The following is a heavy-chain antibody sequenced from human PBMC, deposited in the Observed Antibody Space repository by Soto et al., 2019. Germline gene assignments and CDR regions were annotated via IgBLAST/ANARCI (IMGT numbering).Heavy chain of an antibody. CDR3: ARDGQYALRFLEWLSYFDY. CDR2: IWYDGSNK. J-gene: IGHJ4*02. Sequence: QVQLVESGGGVVQPGRSLRLSCAASGFTFSSYGMHWVRQAPGKGLEWVAVIWYDGSNKYYADSVKGRFTISRDNSKNTLYRQMNSLRAEDTAVYYCARDGQYALRFLEWLSYFDYWGQGTLFTVSS. CDR1: GFTFSSYG. D-gene: IGHD3-3*01. V-gene: IGHV3-33*01.